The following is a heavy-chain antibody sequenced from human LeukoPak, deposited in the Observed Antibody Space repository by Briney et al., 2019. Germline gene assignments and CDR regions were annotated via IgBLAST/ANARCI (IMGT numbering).Heavy chain of an antibody. CDR3: ARDDRGIAAAGFFDY. CDR2: ISYDGSNK. V-gene: IGHV3-30*03. CDR1: GFSFSDYY. J-gene: IGHJ4*02. Sequence: GGSLRLSCAASGFSFSDYYISWIRQTPGKGLEWVAVISYDGSNKYYADSVKGRFTISRDNSKNTLYLQMNSLTAEDTAVYYCARDDRGIAAAGFFDYWGQGTLVTVSS. D-gene: IGHD6-13*01.